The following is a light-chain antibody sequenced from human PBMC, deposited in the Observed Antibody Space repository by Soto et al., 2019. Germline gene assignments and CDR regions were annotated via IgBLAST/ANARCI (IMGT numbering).Light chain of an antibody. CDR1: QRISTH. CDR2: AAS. V-gene: IGKV1-39*01. J-gene: IGKJ5*01. CDR3: HQSYSEPIT. Sequence: SLSXXLGDXFTVXXRASQRISTHLNWYQQKPGRAAKLLIHAASILNIGVPSTFSASSSETDFTFTINTLQPQDFAAYYCHQSYSEPITIGQGPR.